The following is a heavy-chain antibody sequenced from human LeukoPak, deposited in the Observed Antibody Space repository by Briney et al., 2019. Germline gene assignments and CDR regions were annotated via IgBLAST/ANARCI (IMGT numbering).Heavy chain of an antibody. Sequence: HPGGSLRLSCAASGFSFSGYSMNWVRQAPGKGLEWLSYISPTNTPSYADSVEGRFTISRDNAKNSVYLQMNSLRAEDTAVYYCATFHEPWGQGTLVTVSS. CDR1: GFSFSGYS. CDR2: ISPTNTP. V-gene: IGHV3-48*01. D-gene: IGHD2/OR15-2a*01. J-gene: IGHJ5*02. CDR3: ATFHEP.